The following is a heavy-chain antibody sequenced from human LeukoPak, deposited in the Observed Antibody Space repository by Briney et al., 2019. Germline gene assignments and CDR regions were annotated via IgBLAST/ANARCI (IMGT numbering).Heavy chain of an antibody. CDR2: ISGSGGST. Sequence: GGSLRLSCAASGFTFSSYAMSWVRQAPGKGLEWVSAISGSGGSTYYADSVKGRFTISRDNSKNTLYLQMNSLRAEDTAVYYCAKDSPYCSGGSCYSEGFDYWGQGTLVTVSS. CDR3: AKDSPYCSGGSCYSEGFDY. V-gene: IGHV3-23*01. J-gene: IGHJ4*02. D-gene: IGHD2-15*01. CDR1: GFTFSSYA.